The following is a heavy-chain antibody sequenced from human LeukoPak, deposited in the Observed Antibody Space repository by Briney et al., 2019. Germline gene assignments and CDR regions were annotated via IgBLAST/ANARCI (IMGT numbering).Heavy chain of an antibody. V-gene: IGHV4-30-2*01. CDR1: GDSISSGGYS. CDR3: ARGGDYGSGSSSY. D-gene: IGHD3-10*01. J-gene: IGHJ4*02. CDR2: IYHSGST. Sequence: SHTLSLTCAVSGDSISSGGYSWSWIRQPPGKGLEWIGYIYHSGSTYYNASVKSQVTISVDRSKNQSSLKLSSVPAADTAVYYCARGGDYGSGSSSYWSQGTLVTVSS.